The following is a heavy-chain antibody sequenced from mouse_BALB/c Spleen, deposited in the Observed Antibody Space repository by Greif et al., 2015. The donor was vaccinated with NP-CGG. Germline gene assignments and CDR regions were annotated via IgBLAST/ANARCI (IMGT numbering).Heavy chain of an antibody. Sequence: DLVKPGASVKLSCKASGYTFTSYWINWIKQRPGQGLEWIGRIAPGSGSTYYNEMFKGKATLTVDTSSSTAYIQLSSLSSEDSAVYFCARDYGSRRYYFDYWGQGTSLTVSS. D-gene: IGHD1-1*01. CDR3: ARDYGSRRYYFDY. J-gene: IGHJ2*02. CDR2: IAPGSGST. CDR1: GYTFTSYW. V-gene: IGHV1S41*01.